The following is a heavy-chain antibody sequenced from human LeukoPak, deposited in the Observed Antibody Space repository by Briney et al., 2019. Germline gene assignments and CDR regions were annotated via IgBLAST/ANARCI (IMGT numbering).Heavy chain of an antibody. CDR3: AREWYSSGWYYYYGMDV. V-gene: IGHV4-34*01. Sequence: LETLSLTCAVYGGSFSGYYWSWIRQPPGKGLEWIGEINHSGSTNYNPSLKSRVTISVDTSKNQFSLKLSSVTAADTAVYYCAREWYSSGWYYYYGMDVWGQGTTVTVPS. J-gene: IGHJ6*02. CDR2: INHSGST. CDR1: GGSFSGYY. D-gene: IGHD6-19*01.